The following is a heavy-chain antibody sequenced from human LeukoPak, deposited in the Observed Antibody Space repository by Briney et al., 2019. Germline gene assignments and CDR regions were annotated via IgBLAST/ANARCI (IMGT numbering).Heavy chain of an antibody. Sequence: ASVKVSCRASGYTFTSYGISWVRQAPGQGLEWMGWISAYNGNTDYAQKLQGRVTMTTDTSTSTAYMELRSLRSDDTAVYYCASFSIYYYYGMDVWGQGTTVTVSS. V-gene: IGHV1-18*01. CDR2: ISAYNGNT. CDR3: ASFSIYYYYGMDV. CDR1: GYTFTSYG. D-gene: IGHD3-16*02. J-gene: IGHJ6*02.